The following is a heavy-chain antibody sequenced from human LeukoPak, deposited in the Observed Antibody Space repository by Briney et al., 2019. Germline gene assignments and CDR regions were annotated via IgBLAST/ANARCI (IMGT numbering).Heavy chain of an antibody. V-gene: IGHV1-2*02. CDR3: AREGGIQLWLPWFDP. D-gene: IGHD5-18*01. J-gene: IGHJ5*02. Sequence: ASVKVSCKASGYTFTDYYMHWGRQAPGQGLEWMGWINPNSGGTNYAQKFQGRVTMTRDTSISTAYMELSRLRSDDTAVYYCAREGGIQLWLPWFDPWGQGTLVTVSS. CDR2: INPNSGGT. CDR1: GYTFTDYY.